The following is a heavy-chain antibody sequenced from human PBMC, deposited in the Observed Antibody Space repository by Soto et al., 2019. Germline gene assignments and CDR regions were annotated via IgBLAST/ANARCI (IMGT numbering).Heavy chain of an antibody. J-gene: IGHJ4*02. CDR1: EYTFRNYW. V-gene: IGHV5-10-1*01. CDR2: IDPSDSQT. Sequence: PGESLKISCKASEYTFRNYWIAWVRQMPGKGLEWMGRIDPSDSQTYYSPSFRGHVTISVTKSITTVFLQWSSLRASDTAMYYCARQIYDSDTGPNFQYYFDSWGQGTPVTVSS. D-gene: IGHD3-22*01. CDR3: ARQIYDSDTGPNFQYYFDS.